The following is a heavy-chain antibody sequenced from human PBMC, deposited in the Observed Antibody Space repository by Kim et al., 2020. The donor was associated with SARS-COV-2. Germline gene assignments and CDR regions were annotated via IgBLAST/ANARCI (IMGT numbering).Heavy chain of an antibody. Sequence: GGSLRLSCAASGFTFDDYAMHWVRQAPGKGLEWVSGISWNGGIIGYADSVKGRFTFTRHNANSSLYLQMNRLRAEDTALYYCAKYISIYHYYGMDVWGQGTTVTVAS. J-gene: IGHJ6*02. CDR1: GFTFDDYA. V-gene: IGHV3-9*01. CDR2: ISWNGGII. D-gene: IGHD3-16*02. CDR3: AKYISIYHYYGMDV.